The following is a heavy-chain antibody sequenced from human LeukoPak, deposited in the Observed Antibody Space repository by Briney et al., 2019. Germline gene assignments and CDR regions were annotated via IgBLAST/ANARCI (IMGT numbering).Heavy chain of an antibody. CDR1: GFTFSSYA. CDR3: ARDRDCYNSIVAIGIFDY. Sequence: GRSLRLSCAASGFTFSSYAMHWVRQAPGKGLEWVAVISYDGSNKYYADSVKGRFTISRDNSKNTLYLQMNSLRAEDTAVYYCARDRDCYNSIVAIGIFDYWGQGTLVTVSS. D-gene: IGHD5-24*01. J-gene: IGHJ4*02. V-gene: IGHV3-30*04. CDR2: ISYDGSNK.